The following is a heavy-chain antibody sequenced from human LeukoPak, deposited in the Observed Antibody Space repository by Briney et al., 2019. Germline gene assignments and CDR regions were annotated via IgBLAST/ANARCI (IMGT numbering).Heavy chain of an antibody. J-gene: IGHJ6*03. CDR3: ARENKGYYYYYMDV. Sequence: ASVKVSCKASGYTFTSYGISWVRQAPGQGLEWMGWISAYNGNTNYAQKLQGRVTMTTDTSTSTAYMELRSLRSDDTAVYYCARENKGYYYYYMDVWGKGTTVTVSS. V-gene: IGHV1-18*01. CDR1: GYTFTSYG. CDR2: ISAYNGNT.